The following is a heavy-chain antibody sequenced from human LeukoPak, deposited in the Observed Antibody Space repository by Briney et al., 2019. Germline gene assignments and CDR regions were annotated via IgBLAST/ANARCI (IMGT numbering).Heavy chain of an antibody. Sequence: ASVKVSCKASGGTFSSYAISWVRQAPGQGLEWMGGIIPIFGTANYAQKFQGRVTITADKSTSTAYMELSSLRSEDTAVYYCARETGIAAAGTPHPETVAYYYYGMDVWGKGTTVTVSS. CDR3: ARETGIAAAGTPHPETVAYYYYGMDV. D-gene: IGHD6-13*01. CDR2: IIPIFGTA. CDR1: GGTFSSYA. V-gene: IGHV1-69*06. J-gene: IGHJ6*04.